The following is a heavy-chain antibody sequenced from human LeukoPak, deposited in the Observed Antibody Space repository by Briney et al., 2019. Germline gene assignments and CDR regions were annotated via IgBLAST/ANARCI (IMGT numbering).Heavy chain of an antibody. CDR2: INPNSGGT. CDR3: ARDRRYDILTGYPNFDY. Sequence: ASVKVSCKASGYTFTSYAMNWVRQAPGQGLEWMGWINPNSGGTNYAQKFQGRVTMTRDTSISTAYMELSRLRSDDTAVYYCARDRRYDILTGYPNFDYWGQGTLVTVSS. CDR1: GYTFTSYA. V-gene: IGHV1-2*02. J-gene: IGHJ4*02. D-gene: IGHD3-9*01.